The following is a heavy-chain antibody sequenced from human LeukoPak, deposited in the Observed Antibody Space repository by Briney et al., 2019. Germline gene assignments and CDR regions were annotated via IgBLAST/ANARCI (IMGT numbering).Heavy chain of an antibody. CDR1: GGSISSGDYS. CDR2: IYYSGST. V-gene: IGHV4-30-4*01. Sequence: PSETLSLTCTVSGGSISSGDYSWSWIRQPPGKGLEWIGYIYYSGSTYYNPSLKSRVTISVDTSKNQFSLKLSSVTAADTAVYYCAREVVNYYDSSEIPWGQGTLVTVSS. J-gene: IGHJ5*02. CDR3: AREVVNYYDSSEIP. D-gene: IGHD3-22*01.